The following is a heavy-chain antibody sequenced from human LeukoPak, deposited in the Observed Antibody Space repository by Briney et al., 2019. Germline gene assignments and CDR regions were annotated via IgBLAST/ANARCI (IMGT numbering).Heavy chain of an antibody. CDR2: ISGSGGST. D-gene: IGHD5-24*01. Sequence: XNXVXXAPGKGLEWVSAISGSGGSTYYADSAKGRFTISRDNAKNSLYLQMNSLRAEDTAVYYCARGRNYPNYFDYWGQGTLVTVSS. CDR3: ARGRNYPNYFDY. V-gene: IGHV3-23*01. J-gene: IGHJ4*02.